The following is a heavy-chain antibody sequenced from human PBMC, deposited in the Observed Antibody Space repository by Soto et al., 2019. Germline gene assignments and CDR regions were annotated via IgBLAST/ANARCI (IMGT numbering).Heavy chain of an antibody. CDR2: ISYNGRNK. CDR1: GFTFSFYA. J-gene: IGHJ4*02. CDR3: ARQAKIGDRSQFYFDS. V-gene: IGHV3-30*04. D-gene: IGHD3-16*01. Sequence: GSLRLSCAASGFTFSFYAMHWVRQAPGKGLEWVAVISYNGRNKHYVDSVKGRFTISRDNSQDTLYLQMDSLRPDDTAVYYCARQAKIGDRSQFYFDSWGQGTLVTVSS.